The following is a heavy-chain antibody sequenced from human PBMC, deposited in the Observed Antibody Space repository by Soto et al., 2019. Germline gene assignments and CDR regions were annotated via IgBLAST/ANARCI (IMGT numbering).Heavy chain of an antibody. CDR3: ARQIRDCSGRSCYFLPDAFDI. Sequence: QLQLQESGPGLVQPSETLSLTCTVSGGSISSNNYSWGWIRQPPGKGLGWIGSIYYSGSTYYNTSLKRRGTISVDTSKNLCSLKLNSVTAADTAVYYCARQIRDCSGRSCYFLPDAFDIWGQGTRVTVSS. CDR2: IYYSGST. CDR1: GGSISSNNYS. D-gene: IGHD2-15*01. V-gene: IGHV4-39*01. J-gene: IGHJ3*02.